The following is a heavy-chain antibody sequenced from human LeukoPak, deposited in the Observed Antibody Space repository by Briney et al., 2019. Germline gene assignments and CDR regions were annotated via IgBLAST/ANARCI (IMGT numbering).Heavy chain of an antibody. CDR1: GGSFSGYY. CDR3: AREGMWLDKSFDY. J-gene: IGHJ4*02. V-gene: IGHV4-34*01. Sequence: SETLSLTCAVYGGSFSGYYWSWIRQPPGKGLEWIGEINHSGSTNYNPSLKSRVTISVDTSKNQFSLKLSSVTPEDTAVYYCAREGMWLDKSFDYWGQGTLVTVSS. D-gene: IGHD6-19*01. CDR2: INHSGST.